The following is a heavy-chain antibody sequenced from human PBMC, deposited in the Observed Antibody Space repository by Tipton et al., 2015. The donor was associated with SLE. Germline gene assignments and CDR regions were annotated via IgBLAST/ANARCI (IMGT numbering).Heavy chain of an antibody. CDR1: GGSISSYY. D-gene: IGHD3-10*01. CDR3: ARNTLVQGVIPYYFDY. J-gene: IGHJ4*02. Sequence: TLSLTCTVSGGSISSYYWSWIRQPPGKGLEWIGNLYYSGSTNYNPSLKSRVTISVDTSKNQFSLKLSSVTAADTAVYYRARNTLVQGVIPYYFDYWGQGSLVTVSS. V-gene: IGHV4-59*01. CDR2: LYYSGST.